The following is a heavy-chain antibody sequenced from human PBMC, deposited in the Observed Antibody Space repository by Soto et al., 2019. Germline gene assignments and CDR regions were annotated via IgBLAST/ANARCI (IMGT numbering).Heavy chain of an antibody. D-gene: IGHD3-10*01. J-gene: IGHJ4*02. CDR2: INSDGSTT. Sequence: EVQLVESGGGLVQPGGSLRLSCAASGFTFSSSWMHWVRQVPGKGLVWVSRINSDGSTTQYADSVRGRFTISRDNAKNTLFLEVNSLTIEDTAVYFCACLPMPRGPCAFWGQGTLVTVSS. CDR1: GFTFSSSW. V-gene: IGHV3-74*03. CDR3: ACLPMPRGPCAF.